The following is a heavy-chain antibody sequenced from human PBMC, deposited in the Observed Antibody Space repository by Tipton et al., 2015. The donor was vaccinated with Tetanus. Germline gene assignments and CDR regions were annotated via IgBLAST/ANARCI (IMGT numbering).Heavy chain of an antibody. J-gene: IGHJ4*02. CDR2: INPNSGGT. CDR3: ARAYYDSSGYYSSQDFDY. V-gene: IGHV1-2*02. Sequence: QSGPEVKKPGASVKVSCKASGYTFTGYYMHWVRQAPGQGLEWMGWINPNSGGTNYAQKFQGRVTMTRDTSISTAYMELSRLRSDDTAVSYCARAYYDSSGYYSSQDFDYWGQGTLVTVSS. D-gene: IGHD3-22*01. CDR1: GYTFTGYY.